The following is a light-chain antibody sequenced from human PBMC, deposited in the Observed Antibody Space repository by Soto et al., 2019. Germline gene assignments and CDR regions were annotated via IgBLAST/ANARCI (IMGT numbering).Light chain of an antibody. V-gene: IGLV2-11*01. CDR2: DVS. CDR1: SSDVGSYNY. Sequence: QSALTQPRSVSGSPGQSVTISCTGTSSDVGSYNYVSWYQQPPGKAPKLMIYDVSKRPSGVPDRFSGSKSDNTASLTISGLQAEDEADYYCCSYAGSYTYVFGTGTKLPGL. J-gene: IGLJ1*01. CDR3: CSYAGSYTYV.